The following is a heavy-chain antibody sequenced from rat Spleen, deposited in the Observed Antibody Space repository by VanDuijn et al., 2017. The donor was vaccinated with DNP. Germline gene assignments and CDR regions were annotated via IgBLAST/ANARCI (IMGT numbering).Heavy chain of an antibody. Sequence: QVQLQQSGAELAKPGSSVMISCRASGYTFTTYYIGWIKQTTRQGLEFIGYINMGSGGTNYNEKFKGKATLTVGKSSSTAFMQLSSLTPDDSAVYYCARGNYPGINTFDHWGQGVMVTVSS. CDR2: INMGSGGT. V-gene: IGHV1-43*01. J-gene: IGHJ2*01. CDR3: ARGNYPGINTFDH. CDR1: GYTFTTYY. D-gene: IGHD1-4*01.